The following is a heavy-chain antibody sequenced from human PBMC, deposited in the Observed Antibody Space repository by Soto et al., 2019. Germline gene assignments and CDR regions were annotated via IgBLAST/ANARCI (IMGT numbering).Heavy chain of an antibody. D-gene: IGHD2-15*01. CDR1: GFTFSSYA. CDR2: ISGSGGST. V-gene: IGHV3-23*01. J-gene: IGHJ5*02. CDR3: AKCGGSCYIFLQNWFDP. Sequence: GGSPRLSCAASGFTFSSYAMSWVRQAPGKGLEWVSAISGSGGSTYYADSVKGRFTISRDNSKNTLYLQMNSLRAEDTAVYYCAKCGGSCYIFLQNWFDPWGQGTLVTVSS.